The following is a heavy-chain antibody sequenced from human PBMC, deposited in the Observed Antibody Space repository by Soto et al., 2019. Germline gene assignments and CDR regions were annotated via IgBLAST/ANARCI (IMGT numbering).Heavy chain of an antibody. Sequence: GESLKISCAASGFTFSNAWMSWVRQAPGKGLEWVGRIKSKTDGGTTDYAAPVKGRFTISRDDSKNTLYLQMNSLKTEDTAVYYCTTLPGYSASDYWGQGTLVTVSS. J-gene: IGHJ4*02. CDR2: IKSKTDGGTT. V-gene: IGHV3-15*01. CDR3: TTLPGYSASDY. CDR1: GFTFSNAW. D-gene: IGHD5-12*01.